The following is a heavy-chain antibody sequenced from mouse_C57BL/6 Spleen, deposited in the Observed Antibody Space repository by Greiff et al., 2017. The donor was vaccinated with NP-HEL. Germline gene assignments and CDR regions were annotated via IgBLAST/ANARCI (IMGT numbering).Heavy chain of an antibody. CDR3: GGGVAY. J-gene: IGHJ3*01. CDR2: IYPRSGNT. V-gene: IGHV1-81*01. Sequence: VQLQQSGAELARPGASVKLSCKASGYTFTSYGISWVKQRTGQGLEWIGEIYPRSGNTYYTEKFKGKATLTADKSSSTAYMELRSLTSEDSAVYFCGGGVAYWGQGTLVTVSA. CDR1: GYTFTSYG.